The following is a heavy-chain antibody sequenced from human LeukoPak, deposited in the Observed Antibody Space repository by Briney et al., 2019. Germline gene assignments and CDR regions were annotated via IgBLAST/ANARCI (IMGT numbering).Heavy chain of an antibody. D-gene: IGHD5-12*01. CDR2: IYYSGST. CDR3: ARGRLNVATTYYYYYGMDV. CDR1: XXXXSXXX. V-gene: IGHV4-59*01. Sequence: PSETLSXXXXVXXXXXSXXXXXWIRQPXGKGLEWIGYIYYSGSTNYNPSLKSRVTISVDTSKNQFSLKLSSVTAADTAVYYCARGRLNVATTYYYYYGMDVWGQGTTVTVSS. J-gene: IGHJ6*02.